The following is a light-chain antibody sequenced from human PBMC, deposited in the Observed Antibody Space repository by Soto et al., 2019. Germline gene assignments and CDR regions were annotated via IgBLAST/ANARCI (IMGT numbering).Light chain of an antibody. V-gene: IGKV3-20*01. CDR1: QSVSGSS. Sequence: EIVLTQSPGTLSLSLGERATLSCRASQSVSGSSLAWYQQKPGQAPRLLISGASSRATGIPDRFSGSGSGTDFTLTISRLEPEDFAVYYCQQYVTLPLTFGGGTKVDIK. CDR2: GAS. J-gene: IGKJ4*01. CDR3: QQYVTLPLT.